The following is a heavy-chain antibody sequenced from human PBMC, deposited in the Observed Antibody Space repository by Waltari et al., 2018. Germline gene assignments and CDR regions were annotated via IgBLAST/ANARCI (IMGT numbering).Heavy chain of an antibody. CDR2: ISTDTGKP. J-gene: IGHJ6*02. CDR3: ARGTRGYYGMDV. V-gene: IGHV7-4-1*01. Sequence: QVQLVQSGSELKKPGASVKVSCKASGYTFSTNPMNWVRQAPGQGPEWMGWISTDTGKPTYAQGFTGRFAFSVDTSVTTVYLQIVSLKPEDSGVYYCARGTRGYYGMDVWGQGTTVTVSS. CDR1: GYTFSTNP.